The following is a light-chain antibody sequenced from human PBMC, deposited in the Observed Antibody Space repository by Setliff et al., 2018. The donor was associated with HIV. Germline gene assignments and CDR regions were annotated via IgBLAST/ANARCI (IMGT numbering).Light chain of an antibody. CDR1: SSDVGSYNY. J-gene: IGLJ1*01. Sequence: QSALTQPASVSGSPGQSITISCTGTSSDVGSYNYVSWYQQHPGKAPKLMIYEVSNRPSGVSNRFSGSKSGNTASLTISGLQAEDEADYYCSSYTSSSLCVFGTGTKVTVL. V-gene: IGLV2-14*01. CDR2: EVS. CDR3: SSYTSSSLCV.